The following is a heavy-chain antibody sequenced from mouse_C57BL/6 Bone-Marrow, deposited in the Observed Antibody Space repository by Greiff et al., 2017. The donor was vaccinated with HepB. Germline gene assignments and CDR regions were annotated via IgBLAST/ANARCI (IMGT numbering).Heavy chain of an antibody. J-gene: IGHJ3*01. CDR1: GFTFSSYG. Sequence: EVQVVESGGDLVKPGGSLKLSCAASGFTFSSYGMSWVRQTPDKRLEWVATISSGGSYTYYPDSVKGRVTISRDNAKNTLYLQMSSLKSEDTAMYYCARPRDSSPLAYWGQGTLVTVSA. CDR3: ARPRDSSPLAY. D-gene: IGHD3-2*02. V-gene: IGHV5-6*01. CDR2: ISSGGSYT.